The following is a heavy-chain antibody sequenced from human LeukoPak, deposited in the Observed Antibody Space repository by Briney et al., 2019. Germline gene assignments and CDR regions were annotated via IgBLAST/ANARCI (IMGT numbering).Heavy chain of an antibody. Sequence: SETLSLTCAVYGGSFSGYYWSWIRQPPGKGLEWIGEINHSGSTNYNPSLKSRVTISVDTSKNQFSLKLSSVTAADTAVYCCARGLTYFDYWGQGTLVTVSS. J-gene: IGHJ4*02. CDR2: INHSGST. CDR3: ARGLTYFDY. V-gene: IGHV4-34*01. CDR1: GGSFSGYY.